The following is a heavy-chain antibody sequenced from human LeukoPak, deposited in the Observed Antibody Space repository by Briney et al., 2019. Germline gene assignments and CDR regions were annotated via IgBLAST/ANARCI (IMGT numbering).Heavy chain of an antibody. CDR2: ISSSSSYI. CDR3: ARAGSSGRREYYFDY. J-gene: IGHJ4*02. V-gene: IGHV3-21*01. Sequence: GGSLRLSCAASGFTFSRPWMNWVRQAPGKGLEWVSSISSSSSYIYYADSVKGRFTISRDNAKNSLYLQMNSLRAEDTAVYYCARAGSSGRREYYFDYWGQGTLVTVSS. D-gene: IGHD1-1*01. CDR1: GFTFSRPW.